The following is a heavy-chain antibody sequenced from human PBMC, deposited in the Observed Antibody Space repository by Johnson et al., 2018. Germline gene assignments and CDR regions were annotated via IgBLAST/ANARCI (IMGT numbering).Heavy chain of an antibody. CDR2: ISWNSGSI. CDR1: GFTFSSYA. Sequence: QLVQSGGGVVQPGRSLRLSCAASGFTFSSYAMHWVRQAPGKGLEWFSGISWNSGSIGYADSVKGRFTISRDNAKNSLHLQMNSLRAEDTAVYYCARKAALDVFDIWGQGTMVTVAS. J-gene: IGHJ3*02. V-gene: IGHV3-9*01. CDR3: ARKAALDVFDI.